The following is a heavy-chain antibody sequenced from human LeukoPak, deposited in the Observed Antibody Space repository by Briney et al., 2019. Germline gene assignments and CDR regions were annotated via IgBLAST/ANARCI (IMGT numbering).Heavy chain of an antibody. J-gene: IGHJ4*02. CDR1: GFTFSSYG. V-gene: IGHV3-33*01. CDR3: ARSTTVTLQNFDY. D-gene: IGHD4-17*01. CDR2: IWYDGSNE. Sequence: QPGRSLRLSCAASGFTFSSYGMHWVRQAPGKGLEWVAVIWYDGSNENYADSVKGRFTISRDNSKNALYLQMNSLRVEDTAVYYCARSTTVTLQNFDYWGQGALVTVSS.